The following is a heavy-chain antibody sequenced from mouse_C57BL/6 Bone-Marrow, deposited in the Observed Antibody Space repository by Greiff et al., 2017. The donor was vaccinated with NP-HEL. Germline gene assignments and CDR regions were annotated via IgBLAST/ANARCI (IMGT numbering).Heavy chain of an antibody. V-gene: IGHV1-80*01. J-gene: IGHJ3*01. CDR1: GYEFSNYW. Sequence: QVQLQQSGAELVKPGASVKISCKASGYEFSNYWMNWVQQRPGKGLEWIGQIYPGDGDTNSTGKFTDKATLTADKSSSTAYMQLSRLTSEDAAVYFCARGAYGGQGTLVTVSA. CDR2: IYPGDGDT. CDR3: ARGAY.